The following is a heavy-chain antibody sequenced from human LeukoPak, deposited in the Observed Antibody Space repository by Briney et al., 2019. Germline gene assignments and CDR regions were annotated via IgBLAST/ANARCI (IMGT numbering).Heavy chain of an antibody. J-gene: IGHJ2*01. V-gene: IGHV3-30*18. CDR1: GFTFSDYG. D-gene: IGHD3-16*01. CDR2: ISYDGNNK. CDR3: AKRKSGGSWYFDL. Sequence: PGRSLRLSCAASGFTFSDYGMHWVRQAPGKGLEWVAVISYDGNNKYYADSVKGRFTISRDNSKNTLYLQMNSLRAEDTAVYFCAKRKSGGSWYFDLWGRGTLVTVSS.